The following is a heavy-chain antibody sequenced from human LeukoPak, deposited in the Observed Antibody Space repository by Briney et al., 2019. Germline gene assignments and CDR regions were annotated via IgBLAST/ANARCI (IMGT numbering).Heavy chain of an antibody. CDR1: GFTFSSYS. J-gene: IGHJ3*01. Sequence: GSLRLSCAASGFTFSSYSMNWVRQAPGKGLEWVSYISSSSSTTYYADSVKGRFTISRDNAKNSLYLQMNSLRAEDTAVYYCARVPTVVVPAATWGQGTMVTVSS. CDR2: ISSSSSTT. D-gene: IGHD2-2*01. CDR3: ARVPTVVVPAAT. V-gene: IGHV3-48*01.